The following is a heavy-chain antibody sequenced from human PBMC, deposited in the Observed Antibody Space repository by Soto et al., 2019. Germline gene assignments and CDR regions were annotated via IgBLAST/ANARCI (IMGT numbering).Heavy chain of an antibody. Sequence: PSETLSLTCTVSGGSISSGGYYWSWIRQHPGKGLEWIGYIYYSGSTYYNPSLKSRVTISVDTSKNQFSLKLSSVTAADTAVYYCARLQLEMATTPPVYYFDYWGQGTLVTVSS. J-gene: IGHJ4*02. CDR2: IYYSGST. CDR1: GGSISSGGYY. D-gene: IGHD1-1*01. V-gene: IGHV4-31*03. CDR3: ARLQLEMATTPPVYYFDY.